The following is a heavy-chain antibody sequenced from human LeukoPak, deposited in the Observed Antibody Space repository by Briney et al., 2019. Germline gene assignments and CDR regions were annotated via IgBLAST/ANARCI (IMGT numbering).Heavy chain of an antibody. J-gene: IGHJ4*02. CDR1: GYTFVNYD. V-gene: IGHV1-8*01. D-gene: IGHD5-12*01. CDR2: MNPESGGT. CDR3: TRAIRHQLLSDF. Sequence: ASVKVSCKASGYTFVNYDINWMRQATGQGPEWMGWMNPESGGTGYAQKFQGRVTMTRDNSTTTAYMELSGLRLEDTAVYFCTRAIRHQLLSDFWGQGTLVTVSS.